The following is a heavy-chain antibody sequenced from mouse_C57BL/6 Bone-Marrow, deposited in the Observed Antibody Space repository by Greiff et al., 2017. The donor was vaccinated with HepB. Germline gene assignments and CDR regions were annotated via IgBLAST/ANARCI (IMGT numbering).Heavy chain of an antibody. J-gene: IGHJ2*01. Sequence: QVQLQQSGTELVKPGASVKLSCKASGYTFTSYWMHWVKQRPGQGLEWIGNINPSNGGTNYNEKFKSKATLTVDKSSSTAYMQLSSLTSDDSAVYYCAIYGSSLYYFDYWGQGTTLTVSS. CDR3: AIYGSSLYYFDY. V-gene: IGHV1-53*01. D-gene: IGHD1-1*01. CDR2: INPSNGGT. CDR1: GYTFTSYW.